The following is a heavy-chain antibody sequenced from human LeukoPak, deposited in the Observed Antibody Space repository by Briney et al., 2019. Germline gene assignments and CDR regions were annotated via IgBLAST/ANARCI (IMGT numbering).Heavy chain of an antibody. CDR1: GYTFTGYY. J-gene: IGHJ4*02. V-gene: IGHV1-2*02. CDR3: ARLRIVGATPLPPIDY. Sequence: ASVKVSCKASGYTFTGYYMHWVRQAPGQGLEWMGWINPNSGGTNYAQKFQGRVTMTRDTSISTAYMELSRLRSDDTAVYYCARLRIVGATPLPPIDYWGQGTLVTVPS. D-gene: IGHD1-26*01. CDR2: INPNSGGT.